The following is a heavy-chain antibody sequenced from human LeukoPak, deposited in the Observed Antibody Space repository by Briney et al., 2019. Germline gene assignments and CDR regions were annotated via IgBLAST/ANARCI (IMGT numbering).Heavy chain of an antibody. J-gene: IGHJ4*02. CDR2: IYYSGST. D-gene: IGHD3-10*01. V-gene: IGHV4-34*01. CDR1: GGSFSGYY. Sequence: PSETLSLTCAVYGGSFSGYYWSWIRQPPGKGLEWIGSIYYSGSTYYNPSLKSRVTISVDTSKNQFSLKLSSVTAADTAVYYCASPTMVRGVIMVRDYWGQGTLVTVSS. CDR3: ASPTMVRGVIMVRDY.